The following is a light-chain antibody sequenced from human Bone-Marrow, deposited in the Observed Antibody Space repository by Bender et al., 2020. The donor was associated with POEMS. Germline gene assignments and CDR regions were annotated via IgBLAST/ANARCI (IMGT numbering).Light chain of an antibody. Sequence: SYEVTQPPSVSVSPGQTASITCSGDDLGDKYVAWYQQKPGQSPALVTYQDTKRPSGIPERFSGSNSGNTATLTISGTQAMDEADYYCQAWDTYSVIFGGGTKLTVL. CDR1: DLGDKY. J-gene: IGLJ2*01. CDR3: QAWDTYSVI. CDR2: QDT. V-gene: IGLV3-1*01.